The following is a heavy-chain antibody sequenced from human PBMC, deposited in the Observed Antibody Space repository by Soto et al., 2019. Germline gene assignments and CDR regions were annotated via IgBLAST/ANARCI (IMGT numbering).Heavy chain of an antibody. Sequence: EVQLVESGGGLVKPGGSLRLSCAASGFTFSSYSMNWVRQAPGKGLEWVSSISSSSSYIYYADSVKGRLTISRDNAKNSLDLQMNSLRAEDTAVYYCASPGYEWERLSNDYWGQGTLVTVSS. D-gene: IGHD1-26*01. V-gene: IGHV3-21*01. CDR3: ASPGYEWERLSNDY. CDR2: ISSSSSYI. CDR1: GFTFSSYS. J-gene: IGHJ4*02.